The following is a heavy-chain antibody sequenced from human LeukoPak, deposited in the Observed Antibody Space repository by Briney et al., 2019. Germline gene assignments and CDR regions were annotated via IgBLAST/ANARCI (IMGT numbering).Heavy chain of an antibody. V-gene: IGHV3-48*03. D-gene: IGHD3-16*01. CDR1: EFTFSTYE. J-gene: IGHJ3*01. Sequence: PGGSLRFSCEASEFTFSTYEMNWVRQAPGKGLEWIAYIMGGGRVIYYKDSVKGRFIISRDNAKKSLFLQMNSLRVEDTAVYYCWGTDKTGPETFDVWGLGTMVTVSS. CDR3: WGTDKTGPETFDV. CDR2: IMGGGRVI.